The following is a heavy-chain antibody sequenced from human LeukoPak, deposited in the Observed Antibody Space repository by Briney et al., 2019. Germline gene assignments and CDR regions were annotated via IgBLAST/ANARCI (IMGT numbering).Heavy chain of an antibody. Sequence: SETLSLTCSVSIGTISSSKWWSWVRQSPVKGLEWIGEIYLYGTTNYNPSFTSRVTMSVDRSRNQFSLKLTSVTAADTAVYYCAREITGLPKWFDPWGQGTLVTVSS. CDR3: AREITGLPKWFDP. CDR1: IGTISSSKW. CDR2: IYLYGTT. J-gene: IGHJ5*02. V-gene: IGHV4-4*02.